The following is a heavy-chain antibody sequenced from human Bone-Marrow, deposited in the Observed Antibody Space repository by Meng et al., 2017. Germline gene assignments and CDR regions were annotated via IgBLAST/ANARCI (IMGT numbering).Heavy chain of an antibody. CDR3: ARDRAPYLEFDY. J-gene: IGHJ4*02. CDR2: INPSGGST. CDR1: GYTFTSYY. D-gene: IGHD2/OR15-2a*01. Sequence: ASVKVSCKASGYTFTSYYMHWVRQAPGQGLEWMGIINPSGGSTSYAQKFQGRVTMTRDTSTSTVYMELSSLRSEDTAMYYCARDRAPYLEFDYWGQGTLVTVSS. V-gene: IGHV1-46*01.